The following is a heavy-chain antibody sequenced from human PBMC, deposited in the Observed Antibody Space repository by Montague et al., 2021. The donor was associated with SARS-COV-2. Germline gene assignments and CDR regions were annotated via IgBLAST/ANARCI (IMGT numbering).Heavy chain of an antibody. D-gene: IGHD4-17*01. J-gene: IGHJ6*02. V-gene: IGHV4-34*01. CDR1: GGSFSGYY. Sequence: SETLSLTCAVYGGSFSGYYWNWIRQPPGKGLEWIGEINHSGSTNXXPSLKSRVTISVDTSKNQFPLKLSSVTAADTAVYYCARGITVTTFYYYYGMDVWGQGTTVTVSS. CDR3: ARGITVTTFYYYYGMDV. CDR2: INHSGST.